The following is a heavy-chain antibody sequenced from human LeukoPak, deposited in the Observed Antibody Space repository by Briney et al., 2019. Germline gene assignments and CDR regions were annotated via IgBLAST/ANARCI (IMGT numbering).Heavy chain of an antibody. CDR2: IKQDGSEE. J-gene: IGHJ5*02. V-gene: IGHV3-7*01. D-gene: IGHD4-11*01. CDR3: ARDTVFRQNWFDP. Sequence: GGSLRLSCAASGFAFSSYWMSWVRQAPGKGLEWVANIKQDGSEEYYVDSVKGRFTISRDNAKNSLYLQMNSLRAEDTAVYYCARDTVFRQNWFDPWGQGTLVTVSS. CDR1: GFAFSSYW.